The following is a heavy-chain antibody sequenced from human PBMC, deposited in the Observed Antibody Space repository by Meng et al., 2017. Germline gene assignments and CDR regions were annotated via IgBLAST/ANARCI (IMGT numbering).Heavy chain of an antibody. CDR2: ISSSSSYI. J-gene: IGHJ6*02. CDR3: ARDWNPWIQLWTTYYYYGMDV. Sequence: GESLKISCAASGFTFSSYSMNWVRQAPGKGLEWVSSISSSSSYIYYADSVKGRFTISRDNAKNTLYLQMNSLRAEDTAVYYCARDWNPWIQLWTTYYYYGMDVWGQGTTVTVSS. V-gene: IGHV3-21*01. CDR1: GFTFSSYS. D-gene: IGHD5-18*01.